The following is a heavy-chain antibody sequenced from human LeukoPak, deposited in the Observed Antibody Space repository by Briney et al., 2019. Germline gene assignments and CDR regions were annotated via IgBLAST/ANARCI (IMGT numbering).Heavy chain of an antibody. Sequence: GGSLRLSCAASGFSFSTYWMTWVRQAPGKRLEWVANINEDGSEKHYVDSVRGRFTISRVNAKNSLYLQMHSLRAEDTAVYYCAREEAGGPDYWGQGTLVTVSS. J-gene: IGHJ4*02. D-gene: IGHD3-10*01. CDR1: GFSFSTYW. CDR2: INEDGSEK. CDR3: AREEAGGPDY. V-gene: IGHV3-7*01.